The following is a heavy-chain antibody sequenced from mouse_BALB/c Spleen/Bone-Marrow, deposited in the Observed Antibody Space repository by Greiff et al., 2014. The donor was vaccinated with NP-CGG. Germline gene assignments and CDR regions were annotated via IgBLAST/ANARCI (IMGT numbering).Heavy chain of an antibody. CDR2: IYPGDGDT. V-gene: IGHV1-80*01. CDR3: ARGRGWYLAY. Sequence: VQLQQSGAELVRPGSSVKISCKASGYAISSYWMNWVKQRPGQGLEWIGQIYPGDGDTNYNGKFKGKATLTADKSSSTAYMQISSLTTEESAVDFCARGRGWYLAYWGQGTTLTVSS. CDR1: GYAISSYW. D-gene: IGHD2-3*01. J-gene: IGHJ2*01.